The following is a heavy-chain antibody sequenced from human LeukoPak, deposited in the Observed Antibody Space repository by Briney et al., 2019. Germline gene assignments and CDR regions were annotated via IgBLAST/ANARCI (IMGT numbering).Heavy chain of an antibody. CDR3: ARGRFVVVVAADDY. Sequence: GGSLRLSCAASGFTFSSYSMNWVRQAPGKGLEWVSSISSSSSYIYYADSVEGRFTISRDNAKNSLYLQMNSLRAEDTAVYYCARGRFVVVVAADDYWGQGTLVTVSS. J-gene: IGHJ4*02. D-gene: IGHD2-15*01. CDR1: GFTFSSYS. V-gene: IGHV3-21*01. CDR2: ISSSSSYI.